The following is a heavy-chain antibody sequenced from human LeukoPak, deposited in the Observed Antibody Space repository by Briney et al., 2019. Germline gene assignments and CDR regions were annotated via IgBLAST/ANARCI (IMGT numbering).Heavy chain of an antibody. V-gene: IGHV1-2*02. CDR2: INPNSGGT. J-gene: IGHJ4*02. CDR1: GYTFTGYY. Sequence: GASVKVSCKASGYTFTGYYMHWVRQAPGQGLEWMGWINPNSGGTNYAQKFQGRVTMTRDTSISTAYMELSRLRSDDTAVYYCARDRSRFLGLCYFDYWGQGTLVTVSP. D-gene: IGHD3-16*01. CDR3: ARDRSRFLGLCYFDY.